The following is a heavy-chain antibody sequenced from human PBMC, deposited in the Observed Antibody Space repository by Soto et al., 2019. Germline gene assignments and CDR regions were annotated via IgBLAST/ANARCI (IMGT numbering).Heavy chain of an antibody. CDR3: ARLIVGATYYFGY. D-gene: IGHD1-26*01. Sequence: GASVKVSCKASGGTFSSYAISWARQAPGQGLEWMGGIIPIFGTANYAQKFQGRVTITADESTSTAYMELSSLRSEDAAVYYCARLIVGATYYFGYWGQGTLVTVSS. CDR1: GGTFSSYA. V-gene: IGHV1-69*13. J-gene: IGHJ4*02. CDR2: IIPIFGTA.